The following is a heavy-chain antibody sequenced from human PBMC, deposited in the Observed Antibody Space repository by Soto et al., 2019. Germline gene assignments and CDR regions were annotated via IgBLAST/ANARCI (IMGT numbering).Heavy chain of an antibody. V-gene: IGHV3-48*01. Sequence: PGGSLRLSCAASGFTVSSNYMSWVRQAPGKGLEWAYISSSSSSTYYADSVKGRFTISRDNAKNSLYLQMNSLRAEDTAVYYCARSLYDYGGTAFDYWGQGTLVTVSS. J-gene: IGHJ4*02. D-gene: IGHD4-17*01. CDR3: ARSLYDYGGTAFDY. CDR2: ISSSSSST. CDR1: GFTVSSNY.